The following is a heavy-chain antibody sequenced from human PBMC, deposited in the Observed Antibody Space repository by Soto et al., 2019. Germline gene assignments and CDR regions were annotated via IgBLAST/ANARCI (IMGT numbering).Heavy chain of an antibody. CDR2: LSHTGNT. Sequence: QVQLQQWGAGLLKPSETLSLTCAVYGGSFSEYYWNWIRQPPGMGLEWIGDLSHTGNTKYNPSLKSRLTISLDTSKRQFSLQLRSVTAADTAMYYCVLVVEADALSDSWAQGTLVSVSS. J-gene: IGHJ4*02. D-gene: IGHD2-15*01. V-gene: IGHV4-34*01. CDR1: GGSFSEYY. CDR3: VLVVEADALSDS.